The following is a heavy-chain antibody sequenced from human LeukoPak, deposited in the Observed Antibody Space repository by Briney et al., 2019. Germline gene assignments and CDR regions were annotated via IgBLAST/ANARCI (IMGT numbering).Heavy chain of an antibody. CDR1: GLTFSSYE. V-gene: IGHV3-48*03. D-gene: IGHD5-12*01. CDR3: ARRGASESIWLY. J-gene: IGHJ4*02. CDR2: ISSSGTTM. Sequence: GGSLRLSCVASGLTFSSYELTWVRQAPGKGLEWVSYISSSGTTMYYTDSVKGRFTISRDNSKNSLYLQMNSLRVEDTAVYYCARRGASESIWLYWGQGTLVTVSS.